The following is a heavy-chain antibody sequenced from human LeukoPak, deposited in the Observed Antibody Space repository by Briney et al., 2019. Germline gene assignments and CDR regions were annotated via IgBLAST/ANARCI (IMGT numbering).Heavy chain of an antibody. CDR1: GFTFSSYA. V-gene: IGHV3-23*01. CDR2: ISGSGGST. D-gene: IGHD6-19*01. J-gene: IGHJ4*02. CDR3: ARQTGYSSGWSDY. Sequence: GGSLRLSCAASGFTFSSYAMSWVRQAPGKGLGWVSAISGSGGSTYYADSVKGRFTISRDNSKNTLYLQMNSLRAEDTAVYYCARQTGYSSGWSDYWGQGTLVTVSS.